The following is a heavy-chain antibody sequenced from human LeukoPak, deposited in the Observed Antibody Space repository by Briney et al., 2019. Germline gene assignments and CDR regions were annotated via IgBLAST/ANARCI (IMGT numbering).Heavy chain of an antibody. Sequence: GGSLRLSCAASGFTFSSYWMSWVRQAPGKGLEWVANIRQDGVKKNYVDSVKGRFTISRDNAKNSLYLQMNSLRAEDTAVYYCARDQASMICVRTTNWYFDLWGRGTLVTVSS. J-gene: IGHJ2*01. CDR3: ARDQASMICVRTTNWYFDL. V-gene: IGHV3-7*01. CDR2: IRQDGVKK. D-gene: IGHD1-1*01. CDR1: GFTFSSYW.